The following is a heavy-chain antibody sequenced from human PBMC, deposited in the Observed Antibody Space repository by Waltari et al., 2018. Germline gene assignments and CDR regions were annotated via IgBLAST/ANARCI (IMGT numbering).Heavy chain of an antibody. V-gene: IGHV3-23*01. CDR1: GFSFDTHA. D-gene: IGHD3-10*01. CDR2: ISSSSAGT. J-gene: IGHJ4*02. Sequence: EVQLLESGGGLVPPGWSLRLSCAASGFSFDTHAMTWVRQAPGQGLKWVSTISSSSAGTYYADSVKGQFTISRDNSKSAFYLQMDGLTVEDTAVYFCARGGFGTTYIFDHWGQGVLVTVSS. CDR3: ARGGFGTTYIFDH.